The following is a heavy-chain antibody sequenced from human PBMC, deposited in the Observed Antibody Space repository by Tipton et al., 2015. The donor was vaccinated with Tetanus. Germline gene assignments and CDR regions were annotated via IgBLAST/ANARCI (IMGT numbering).Heavy chain of an antibody. Sequence: QVQLVQSGGGLVKPGGSLRLSCAASGFTFSDYYMSWIRQAPGKGLEWVSYISSSGSTIYYADSVKGRFTISRDNAKNSLYLQMNSLRAEDTAVYYCARGCRRDGYNFRSPSPGHTLNWGQGTLVTVSS. CDR2: ISSSGSTI. V-gene: IGHV3-11*01. D-gene: IGHD5-24*01. CDR3: ARGCRRDGYNFRSPSPGHTLN. CDR1: GFTFSDYY. J-gene: IGHJ4*02.